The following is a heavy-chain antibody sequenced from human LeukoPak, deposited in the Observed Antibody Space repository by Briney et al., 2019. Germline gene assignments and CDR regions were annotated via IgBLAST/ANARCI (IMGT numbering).Heavy chain of an antibody. J-gene: IGHJ1*01. CDR1: GHTLTVHY. V-gene: IGHV1-2*02. CDR2: IILHSGDT. D-gene: IGHD1-1*01. CDR3: AREGQLGLDN. Sequence: ASVKVSCKASGHTLTVHYIHWVRQGPGQGLEWLGWIILHSGDTHYAQKYQGRLTMTSDTSISTGYMELSTLQFDDTAVYYCAREGQLGLDNWGQGTLVTVSS.